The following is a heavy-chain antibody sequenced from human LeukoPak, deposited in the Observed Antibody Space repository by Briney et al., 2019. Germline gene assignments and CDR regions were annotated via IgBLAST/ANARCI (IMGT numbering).Heavy chain of an antibody. CDR1: GYTFTSYD. V-gene: IGHV1-8*01. CDR2: MNPNSGNT. CDR3: ARGINWNYGWFDP. J-gene: IGHJ5*02. Sequence: ASVTVSFKSSGYTFTSYDINWVRQATGQGLEWMGWMNPNSGNTGYAQKFQGRVTMTRNTSKSTAYMELSSLRSEDTAVYYCARGINWNYGWFDPWGQGTLVTVSS. D-gene: IGHD1-7*01.